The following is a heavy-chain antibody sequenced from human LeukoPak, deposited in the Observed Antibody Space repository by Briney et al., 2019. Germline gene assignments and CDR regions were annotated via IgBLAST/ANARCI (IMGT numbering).Heavy chain of an antibody. J-gene: IGHJ6*02. CDR3: ARDYSHYDILTGYYLPGMDV. D-gene: IGHD3-9*01. Sequence: GGSLRLSCAASGFTVSSNYMSWVRQAPGKGLEWVSVIYSGGSTYYADSVKGRFTISRDNSKNTLYLQMNSLRAEDTAVYYCARDYSHYDILTGYYLPGMDVWGQGTTVTVSS. CDR2: IYSGGST. CDR1: GFTVSSNY. V-gene: IGHV3-66*01.